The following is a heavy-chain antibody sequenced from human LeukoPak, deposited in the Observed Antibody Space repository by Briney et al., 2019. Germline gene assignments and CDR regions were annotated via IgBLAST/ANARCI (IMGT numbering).Heavy chain of an antibody. D-gene: IGHD1-1*01. CDR1: GVTFSSNA. V-gene: IGHV3-30-3*01. CDR3: AREMEGRTEVFDV. Sequence: TGRSLRLSCAASGVTFSSNAMHWVRQAPGKGLEWVAVISYDGSDKYHADSVKGRFTISRDNSKNTLYLQMNSLRAEDTAVYYCAREMEGRTEVFDVWGQGTMVTVSS. CDR2: ISYDGSDK. J-gene: IGHJ3*01.